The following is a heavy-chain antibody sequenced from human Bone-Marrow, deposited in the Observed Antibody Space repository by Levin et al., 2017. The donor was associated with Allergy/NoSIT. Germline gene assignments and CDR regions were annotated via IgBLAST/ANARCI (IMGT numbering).Heavy chain of an antibody. J-gene: IGHJ3*02. D-gene: IGHD3-10*01. CDR1: GFTFSNAW. CDR3: TTAPGYDAFDI. CDR2: IKSKTDGGTT. V-gene: IGHV3-15*01. Sequence: ETLSLTCAASGFTFSNAWMSWVRQAPGKGLEWVGRIKSKTDGGTTDYAAPVKGRFTISRDDSKNTLYLQMNSLKTEDTAVYYCTTAPGYDAFDIWGQGTMVTVSS.